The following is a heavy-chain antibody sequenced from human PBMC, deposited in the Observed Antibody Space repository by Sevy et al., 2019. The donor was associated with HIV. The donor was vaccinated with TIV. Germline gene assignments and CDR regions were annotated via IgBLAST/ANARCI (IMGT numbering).Heavy chain of an antibody. D-gene: IGHD2-21*02. J-gene: IGHJ4*02. CDR1: GFTFDDYA. Sequence: GGSLRLSCAASGFTFDDYAMHWVRQAPGKGLEWVSGISWNSGSIDYADSVKGRFTISRDNAKNSLYLQMNSLRAEDTALYYCAKAGKVTRQYYFDYWGQGTLVTVSS. CDR2: ISWNSGSI. V-gene: IGHV3-9*01. CDR3: AKAGKVTRQYYFDY.